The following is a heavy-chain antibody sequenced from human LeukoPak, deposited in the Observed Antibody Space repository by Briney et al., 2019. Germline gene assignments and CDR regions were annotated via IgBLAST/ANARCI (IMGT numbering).Heavy chain of an antibody. J-gene: IGHJ5*02. CDR3: ARGVIEYQLENWFDP. CDR2: INPSGGST. D-gene: IGHD2-2*01. Sequence: GASVKVSCKASGYTFTSYYMHWVRQAPGQGLEWMGIINPSGGSTSYAQKFQGRVTMTRDMSTSTVYMELSSLRSEDTAVYYCARGVIEYQLENWFDPWGQGTLVTVSS. V-gene: IGHV1-46*01. CDR1: GYTFTSYY.